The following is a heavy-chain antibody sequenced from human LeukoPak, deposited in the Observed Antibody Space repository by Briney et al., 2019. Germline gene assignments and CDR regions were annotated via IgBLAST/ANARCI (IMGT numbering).Heavy chain of an antibody. CDR1: GFTVSSNY. D-gene: IGHD5-24*01. J-gene: IGHJ6*03. V-gene: IGHV3-53*01. Sequence: GGSLRLSCAASGFTVSSNYMSWVRQAPGKGLEWVSVIYSGGSTYYADSVKGRFTISRDNSKNTLYLQMNSLRDEDTAVYYCARGVGDGYNYSDYYYMDVWGKGTTVTVSS. CDR2: IYSGGST. CDR3: ARGVGDGYNYSDYYYMDV.